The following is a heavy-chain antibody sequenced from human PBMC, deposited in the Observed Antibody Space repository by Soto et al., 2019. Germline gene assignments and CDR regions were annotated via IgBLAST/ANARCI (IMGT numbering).Heavy chain of an antibody. J-gene: IGHJ4*02. CDR2: IYYSGST. Sequence: SETLSLTCTVSGGSISSYYWSWIRQHPGKGLEWIGYIYYSGSTNYNPSLKSRVTISVDTSKNQFSLKLSSVTAADTAVYYCAREVPPYVDTAMGAIDYWGQGTLVTVSS. V-gene: IGHV4-59*01. CDR1: GGSISSYY. CDR3: AREVPPYVDTAMGAIDY. D-gene: IGHD5-18*01.